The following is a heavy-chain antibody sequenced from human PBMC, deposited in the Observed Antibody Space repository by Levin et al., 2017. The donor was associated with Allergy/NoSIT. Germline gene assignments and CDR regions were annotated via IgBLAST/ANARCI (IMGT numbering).Heavy chain of an antibody. CDR3: ARAAYYDFWSGYYSHFDY. CDR2: INHSGST. V-gene: IGHV4-34*01. CDR1: GGSFSGYY. Sequence: SETLSLTCAVYGGSFSGYYWSWIRQPPGKGLEWIGEINHSGSTNYNPSLKSRVTISVDTSKNQFSLKLSSVTAADTAVYYCARAAYYDFWSGYYSHFDYWGQGTLVTVSS. J-gene: IGHJ4*02. D-gene: IGHD3-3*01.